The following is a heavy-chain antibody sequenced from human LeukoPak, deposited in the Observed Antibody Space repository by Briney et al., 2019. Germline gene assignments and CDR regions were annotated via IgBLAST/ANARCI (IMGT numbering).Heavy chain of an antibody. Sequence: PSETLSLTCTVSGSSISNSNHYWGWIRQPPGKGLEWIGSISSSGSTYYNPSHKSRVTISVDMSKNQFSLKLTSVTAADTAVYSVARPFPGIRGFGWLHPWGQGTLSPSPQ. D-gene: IGHD3-10*01. CDR3: ARPFPGIRGFGWLHP. CDR1: GSSISNSNHY. CDR2: ISSSGST. J-gene: IGHJ5*02. V-gene: IGHV4-39*01.